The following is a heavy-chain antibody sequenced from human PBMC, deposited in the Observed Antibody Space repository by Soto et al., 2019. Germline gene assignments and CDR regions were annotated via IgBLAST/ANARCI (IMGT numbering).Heavy chain of an antibody. V-gene: IGHV3-30-3*01. Sequence: GGSLRLSCAASGFTFSSYAMHWVRQAPGKGLEWVAVISYDGSNKYYADSVKGRFTISRDNSKNTLYLQMNSLRAEDTAVYYCARDAGDLPIYYYYSGMDVWGPGTTVTVSS. J-gene: IGHJ6*02. CDR2: ISYDGSNK. CDR3: ARDAGDLPIYYYYSGMDV. D-gene: IGHD2-21*02. CDR1: GFTFSSYA.